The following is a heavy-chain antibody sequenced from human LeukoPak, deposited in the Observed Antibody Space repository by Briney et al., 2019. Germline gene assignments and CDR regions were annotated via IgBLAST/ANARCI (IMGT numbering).Heavy chain of an antibody. D-gene: IGHD3-22*01. CDR3: ARDLGYYDSSSLRYYYYYMDV. Sequence: SVKVSCKASGGTFSSYAISWVRQAPGQGLEWMGGIIPIFGTANYAQKFQGRVRITADESTSTAYMELSSLRSEDTAVYYCARDLGYYDSSSLRYYYYYMDVWGKGTTVTVSS. CDR1: GGTFSSYA. CDR2: IIPIFGTA. J-gene: IGHJ6*03. V-gene: IGHV1-69*01.